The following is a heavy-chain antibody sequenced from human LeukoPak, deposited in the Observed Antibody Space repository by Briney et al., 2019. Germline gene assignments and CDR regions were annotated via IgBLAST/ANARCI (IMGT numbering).Heavy chain of an antibody. CDR3: AREAMGYCSGGSCRYFDY. CDR2: IYYSGST. J-gene: IGHJ4*02. D-gene: IGHD2-15*01. CDR1: GGSISSGGYY. Sequence: SETLSLTCTASGGSISSGGYYWSWIRQHPGKGLEWIGYIYYSGSTYYNPSLKSRVTISVDTSKNQFSLKLSSVTAADTAVYYCAREAMGYCSGGSCRYFDYWGQGTLVTVSS. V-gene: IGHV4-31*03.